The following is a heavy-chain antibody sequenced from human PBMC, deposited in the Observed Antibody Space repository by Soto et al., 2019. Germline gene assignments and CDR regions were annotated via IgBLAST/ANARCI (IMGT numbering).Heavy chain of an antibody. J-gene: IGHJ4*02. CDR1: GCTFNRYG. CDR2: ISAYNGNT. CDR3: AREGYYGSGSADY. Sequence: ASVKVSCKASGCTFNRYGFRWVRQAPGQGLEWMGWISAYNGNTNFAQKFQGRVTMTTDTSTSTAYMELRSLRSDDTAVYYCAREGYYGSGSADYWGQGTLVTVSS. V-gene: IGHV1-18*01. D-gene: IGHD3-10*01.